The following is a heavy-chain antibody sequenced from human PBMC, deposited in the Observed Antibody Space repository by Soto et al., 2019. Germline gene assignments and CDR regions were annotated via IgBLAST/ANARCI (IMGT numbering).Heavy chain of an antibody. J-gene: IGHJ4*02. CDR1: GFTFSNAW. CDR3: TTLLWFGPRPVY. D-gene: IGHD3-10*01. CDR2: IKSKTDGGTT. V-gene: IGHV3-15*01. Sequence: GGSLRLSCAASGFTFSNAWMSWVRQAPGKGLEWVGRIKSKTDGGTTDYAAPVKGRFTISRDDSKNTLYLQMNSLKTEDTAVYYCTTLLWFGPRPVYWGQGTRVTVAS.